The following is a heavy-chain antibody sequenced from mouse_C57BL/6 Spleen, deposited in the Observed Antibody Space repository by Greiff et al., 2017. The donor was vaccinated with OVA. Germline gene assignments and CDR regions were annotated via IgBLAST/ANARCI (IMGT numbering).Heavy chain of an antibody. V-gene: IGHV1-72*01. J-gene: IGHJ2*01. CDR2: IDPNSGGT. Sequence: VHVKKPGAESVKSGASVKLSCKASGYTFTSYWMHWVKQRPGRGLEWIGRIDPNSGGTKYNEKFKSKATLTVDKPSSTAYMQLISLTSEDSAVYYCARWGTSVGYFDYWGQGTTLTVSS. CDR1: GYTFTSYW. D-gene: IGHD1-1*01. CDR3: ARWGTSVGYFDY.